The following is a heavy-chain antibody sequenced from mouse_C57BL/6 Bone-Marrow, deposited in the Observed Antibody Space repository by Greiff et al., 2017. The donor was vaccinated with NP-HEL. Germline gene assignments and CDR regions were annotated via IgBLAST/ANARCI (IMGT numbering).Heavy chain of an antibody. V-gene: IGHV1-61*01. Sequence: QVQLQQSGAELVRPGSSVKLSCKASGYTFTSYWMDWVKQRPGQGLEWIGNIYPSDSETHYNQKFKDKATLTVDKSSSTAYMQLSSLTSEDSAVYYCARREDYYYGSSPDYWGQGTTLTVSS. CDR3: ARREDYYYGSSPDY. CDR1: GYTFTSYW. CDR2: IYPSDSET. J-gene: IGHJ2*01. D-gene: IGHD1-1*01.